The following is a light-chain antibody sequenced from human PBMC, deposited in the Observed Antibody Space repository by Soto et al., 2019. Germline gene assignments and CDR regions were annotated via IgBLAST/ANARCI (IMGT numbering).Light chain of an antibody. CDR1: QSLNNG. V-gene: IGKV1-5*01. Sequence: LSSSVVYRVPITCRASQSLNNGLAWYQQKPGKAPNLLIYDASTLERGVPSRFSGTGSGTEFTLTISSLQPDDFATYYCQQYHRSSITFGQGTRLEIK. CDR3: QQYHRSSIT. J-gene: IGKJ5*01. CDR2: DAS.